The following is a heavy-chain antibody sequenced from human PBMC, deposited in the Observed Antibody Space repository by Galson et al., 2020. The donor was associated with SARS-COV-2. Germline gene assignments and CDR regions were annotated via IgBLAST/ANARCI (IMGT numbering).Heavy chain of an antibody. J-gene: IGHJ4*02. V-gene: IGHV3-30-3*02. Sequence: GESLKISCAASGFRFNNFAMHWVRQVPGQGLEWVAVISYEGSKKYYADSVKGRFTVSRDYSKDTLYLQMNNLRTEDTAIYYCAKINVLFWFGDGMGPIDYWGQGTLVTVSP. CDR3: AKINVLFWFGDGMGPIDY. CDR1: GFRFNNFA. D-gene: IGHD3-10*01. CDR2: ISYEGSKK.